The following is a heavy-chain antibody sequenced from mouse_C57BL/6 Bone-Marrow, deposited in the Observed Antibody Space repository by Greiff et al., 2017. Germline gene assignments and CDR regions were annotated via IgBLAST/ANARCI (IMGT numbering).Heavy chain of an antibody. J-gene: IGHJ4*01. CDR2: IDPSDSYT. Sequence: VQLQQPEAELVKPGASVKLSCKASGYTFTSYWMQWVKQRPGQGLEWIGEIDPSDSYTNYNQKFKGKATLTVDTSSSTAYMQLSSLTSEDSAVYYCAREWYYYAMDYWGQGTSVTVSS. CDR3: AREWYYYAMDY. D-gene: IGHD1-1*02. V-gene: IGHV1-50*01. CDR1: GYTFTSYW.